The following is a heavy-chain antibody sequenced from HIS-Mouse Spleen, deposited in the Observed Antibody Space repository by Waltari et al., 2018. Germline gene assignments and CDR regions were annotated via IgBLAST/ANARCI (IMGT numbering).Heavy chain of an antibody. J-gene: IGHJ4*02. CDR3: ARGIIGFDY. CDR2: IYYRGST. D-gene: IGHD3-16*01. V-gene: IGHV4-59*01. Sequence: QVQLQESGPGLVKPSETLSLTCTVSGGSISSYYWSWIRQPPGKGLEWIGYIYYRGSTNYNPSLKSRVTISVDTSKNQFALKLSSVTAADTAVYYCARGIIGFDYWGQGTLVTVSS. CDR1: GGSISSYY.